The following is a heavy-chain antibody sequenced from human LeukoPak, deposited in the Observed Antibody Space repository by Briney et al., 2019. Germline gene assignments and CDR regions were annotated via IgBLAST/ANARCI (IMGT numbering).Heavy chain of an antibody. Sequence: SETLSLTCTVSGDSISGSTYYWGWIRQPPGKGLEWIGSIYYSGSTYYNPSLKSRVTISVDTSKNQFSLKLSSVTAADTAVYYCASFMTTVTYYFDYWGQGTLVTVSS. CDR3: ASFMTTVTYYFDY. CDR1: GDSISGSTYY. V-gene: IGHV4-39*01. J-gene: IGHJ4*02. CDR2: IYYSGST. D-gene: IGHD4-17*01.